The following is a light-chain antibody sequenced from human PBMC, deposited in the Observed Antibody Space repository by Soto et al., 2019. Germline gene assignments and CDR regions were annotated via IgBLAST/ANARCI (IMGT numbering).Light chain of an antibody. CDR2: GAS. CDR3: QQYKNWPWT. J-gene: IGKJ1*01. CDR1: QSVSNNY. Sequence: EIVLTQSPGTLSLSPGERATLSCRASQSVSNNYLAWYQQKPGQAPRLLIYGASNRATGIPDRFSGSGSGTDFTLTISSLQSEDCAVYYCQQYKNWPWTFGQGTKVDI. V-gene: IGKV3-20*01.